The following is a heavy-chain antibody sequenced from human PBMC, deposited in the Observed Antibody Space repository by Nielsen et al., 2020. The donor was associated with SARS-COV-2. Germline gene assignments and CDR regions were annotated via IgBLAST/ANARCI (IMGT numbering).Heavy chain of an antibody. V-gene: IGHV1-2*06. Sequence: ASVKVSCKASGGTFSSYAISWVRQAPGQGLEWMGRINPNSGGTNYAQKFQGRVTMTRDTSISTAYMELSRLRSDDTAVYYCARDFSQRGYFDYWGQGTLVTVSS. CDR3: ARDFSQRGYFDY. CDR1: GGTFSSYA. CDR2: INPNSGGT. D-gene: IGHD2/OR15-2a*01. J-gene: IGHJ4*02.